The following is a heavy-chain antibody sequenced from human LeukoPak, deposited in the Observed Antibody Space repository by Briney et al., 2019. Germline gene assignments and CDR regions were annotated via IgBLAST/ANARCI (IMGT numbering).Heavy chain of an antibody. Sequence: SETLSLTCTVSGGSISSYYWSWIRQPPGKGLEWIGYIYYSGSTNYNPSLESRVTISVDTSKNQFSLKLSSVTAADTAVYYCARGILWFGAPYYFDYWGQGTLVTVSS. CDR2: IYYSGST. CDR3: ARGILWFGAPYYFDY. V-gene: IGHV4-59*01. J-gene: IGHJ4*02. D-gene: IGHD3-10*01. CDR1: GGSISSYY.